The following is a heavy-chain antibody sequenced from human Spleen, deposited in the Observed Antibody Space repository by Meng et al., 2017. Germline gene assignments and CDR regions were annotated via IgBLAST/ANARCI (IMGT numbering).Heavy chain of an antibody. V-gene: IGHV3-74*01. CDR2: IDPDGSSP. J-gene: IGHJ5*02. Sequence: GESLKISCTASELTFSSYWMHWFRQAPGKGLVWVSRIDPDGSSPNNADSVKGRFTVSRDNSKNTLFLQMNSLRVEDTAMYYCARDLELVRGVMVHWFDPWGQGTLVTVSS. CDR3: ARDLELVRGVMVHWFDP. CDR1: ELTFSSYW. D-gene: IGHD3-10*01.